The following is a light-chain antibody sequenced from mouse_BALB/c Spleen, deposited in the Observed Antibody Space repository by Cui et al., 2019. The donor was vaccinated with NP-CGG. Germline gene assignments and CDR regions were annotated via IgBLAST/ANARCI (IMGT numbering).Light chain of an antibody. J-gene: IGLJ1*01. CDR1: TGAVTTSNY. Sequence: QPVVLQESALTTSPGETVTLTCRSSTGAVTTSNYANWVQEKPDHLFTGLIGGTNNRVPGVPARFSGSLIGDKAALTITGAQTEDEAIYFCALWYSNHWVFGGGTKLTVL. V-gene: IGLV1*01. CDR3: ALWYSNHWV. CDR2: GTN.